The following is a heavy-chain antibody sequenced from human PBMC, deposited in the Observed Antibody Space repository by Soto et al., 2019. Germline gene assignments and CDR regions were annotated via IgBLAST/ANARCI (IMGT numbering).Heavy chain of an antibody. V-gene: IGHV3-23*01. Sequence: GGSLSLSCAASGFTFSSYAMSWFRQAPGKGLEWVSVISGSGGSTYYADSVKGRFTISRDNSQNTLYLQMNSLRAEDTAGYYCAKVIIGTALVSAFDYWGQGTLVTVSS. CDR1: GFTFSSYA. J-gene: IGHJ4*02. CDR3: AKVIIGTALVSAFDY. D-gene: IGHD5-18*01. CDR2: ISGSGGST.